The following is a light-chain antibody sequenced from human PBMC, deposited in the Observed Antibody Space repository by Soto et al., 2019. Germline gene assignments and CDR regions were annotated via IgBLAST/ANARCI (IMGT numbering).Light chain of an antibody. CDR3: SSYTASSTLVV. CDR2: EVS. CDR1: SSDVGGYNY. Sequence: QPVLTQPASVSGSPGQSITISCTGTSSDVGGYNYVSWYQQHPGKAPKLMIYEVSNRPSGVSNRFSDSKSGNTASLTISGLQAEDEADYYCSSYTASSTLVVFGGGTKLTVL. J-gene: IGLJ2*01. V-gene: IGLV2-14*01.